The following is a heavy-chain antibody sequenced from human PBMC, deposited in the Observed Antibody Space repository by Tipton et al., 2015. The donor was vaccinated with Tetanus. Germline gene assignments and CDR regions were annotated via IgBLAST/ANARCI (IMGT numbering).Heavy chain of an antibody. Sequence: TLSLTCSVSGGSVRGGDYSWNWIRQPPGKGLEWLAYVSYSGRSNSNYSLKSRLSISRDTSKNQFSLSLASVTTAATAVYYWARANNEFPKKGPFDVWGQGILVIVSS. J-gene: IGHJ4*02. CDR1: GGSVRGGDYS. CDR3: ARANNEFPKKGPFDV. D-gene: IGHD1-1*01. CDR2: VSYSGRS. V-gene: IGHV4-61*08.